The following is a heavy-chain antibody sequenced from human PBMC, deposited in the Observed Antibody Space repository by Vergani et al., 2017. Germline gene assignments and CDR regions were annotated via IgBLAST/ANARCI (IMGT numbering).Heavy chain of an antibody. CDR2: IVVGSGNT. Sequence: QMQIVQSGPEVKKPGTSVKVSCKASGFTFTNSAVQWVRQARGQRLEWIGWIVVGSGNTNYAQQFQERVTISRDMSTGTVYMELSSLRSEDSAVYYCAADQGGRAYCGGDCYSNWGQGTLVTVSS. J-gene: IGHJ4*02. CDR1: GFTFTNSA. V-gene: IGHV1-58*01. D-gene: IGHD2-21*02. CDR3: AADQGGRAYCGGDCYSN.